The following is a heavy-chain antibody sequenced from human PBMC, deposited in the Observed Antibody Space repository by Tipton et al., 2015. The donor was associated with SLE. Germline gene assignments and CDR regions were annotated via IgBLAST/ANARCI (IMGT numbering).Heavy chain of an antibody. CDR1: GYTFTTYW. Sequence: QLVQSGAEVKKPGESLRISCKGFGYTFTTYWISWVRQMPGKGLEWMGRIDPSDSYTNYSPSFQGHVTISADKSISTAYLQWSSLKASDTAMYYCARRGFIAVAGYDYWGQGTLVTVSS. J-gene: IGHJ4*02. CDR2: IDPSDSYT. CDR3: ARRGFIAVAGYDY. V-gene: IGHV5-10-1*01. D-gene: IGHD6-13*01.